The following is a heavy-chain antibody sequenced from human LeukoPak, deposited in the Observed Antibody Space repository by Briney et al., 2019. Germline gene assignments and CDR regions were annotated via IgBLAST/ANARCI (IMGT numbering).Heavy chain of an antibody. J-gene: IGHJ4*02. Sequence: ASVKVSCKASGYTFTSYGISWVRQAPGQGLEWMGWINLNSRGTNYAQKFQGRVTMTRDTSISTAYMELNRLRSDGTAVYYCARVRSSSTPHSFDYWGQGTLVTVSS. CDR3: ARVRSSSTPHSFDY. D-gene: IGHD2-2*01. V-gene: IGHV1-2*02. CDR1: GYTFTSYG. CDR2: INLNSRGT.